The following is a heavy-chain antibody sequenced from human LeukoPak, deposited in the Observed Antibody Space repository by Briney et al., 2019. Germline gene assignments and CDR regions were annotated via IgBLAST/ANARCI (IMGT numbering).Heavy chain of an antibody. CDR3: ARDRTHYYESSGYYSRWEY. Sequence: MSSETLSLTCSVSGGSIRSTTYYWGWIRQPPGKGLEWIGSIYYSGNTYYSPSLMSRVTISVDTSKNQFSLNLSSVTAADTAVYYCARDRTHYYESSGYYSRWEYWGQGTLVTVSS. CDR1: GGSIRSTTYY. D-gene: IGHD3-22*01. J-gene: IGHJ4*02. V-gene: IGHV4-39*07. CDR2: IYYSGNT.